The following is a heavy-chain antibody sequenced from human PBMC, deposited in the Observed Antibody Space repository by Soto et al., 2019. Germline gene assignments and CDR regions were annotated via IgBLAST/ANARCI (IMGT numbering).Heavy chain of an antibody. J-gene: IGHJ4*02. Sequence: EVQLVESGGDYVQPGESMRLSCAASGFTFSSYWMHWVRQAPGKGLVWVSRINSDGSSTSYAGSVKGRFTISRDNAKNTLYLQMNRLRAEDTAVYYCVRTSLVVAAATREDYWGQGTLVTVSS. CDR2: INSDGSST. CDR1: GFTFSSYW. D-gene: IGHD2-15*01. V-gene: IGHV3-74*01. CDR3: VRTSLVVAAATREDY.